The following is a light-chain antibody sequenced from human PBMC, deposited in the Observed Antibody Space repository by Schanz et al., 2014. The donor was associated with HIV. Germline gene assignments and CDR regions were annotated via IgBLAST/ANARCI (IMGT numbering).Light chain of an antibody. CDR1: QSVKSSY. CDR3: QQYGVSPPWT. CDR2: GAS. J-gene: IGKJ1*01. V-gene: IGKV3-20*01. Sequence: ENVLTQSPGTLSLSPGERATISCRASQSVKSSYLAWYQQKLGQAPRLLIYGASSRATGIPDRFSGSGSGTDFTLTISGLEPEDFAVYYCQQYGVSPPWTFGQGTKVESK.